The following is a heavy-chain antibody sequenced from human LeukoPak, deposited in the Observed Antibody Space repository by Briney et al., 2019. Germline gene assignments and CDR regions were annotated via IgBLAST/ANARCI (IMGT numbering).Heavy chain of an antibody. V-gene: IGHV3-20*04. CDR1: GFTFYDYG. CDR2: INWNGGST. Sequence: GGSLRLSCAASGFTFYDYGMSWVRQAPGKGLEWVSGINWNGGSTGYADSVKGRFTISRDNAKNTLYLQMNSLRAEDTAVYYCAKPLLATTVTTDYWGQGTLVTVSS. J-gene: IGHJ4*02. CDR3: AKPLLATTVTTDY. D-gene: IGHD4-17*01.